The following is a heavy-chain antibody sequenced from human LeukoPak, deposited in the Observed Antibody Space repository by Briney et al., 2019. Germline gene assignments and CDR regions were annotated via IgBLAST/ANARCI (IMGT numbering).Heavy chain of an antibody. CDR2: ISYDGSNK. CDR3: AKDPGGGDRGRRNWFDP. V-gene: IGHV3-30*18. CDR1: GFTFSSYG. D-gene: IGHD2-21*02. Sequence: QPGGSLRLSCAASGFTFSSYGMHWVRQAPGKGLEWVAVISYDGSNKYYADSVKGRFTISRDNSKNTLYLQMNSLRAEDTAVYYCAKDPGGGDRGRRNWFDPWGQGTLVTVSS. J-gene: IGHJ5*02.